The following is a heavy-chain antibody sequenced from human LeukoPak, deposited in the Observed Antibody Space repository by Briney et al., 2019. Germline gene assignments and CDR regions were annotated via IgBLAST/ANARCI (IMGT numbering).Heavy chain of an antibody. CDR2: ISSSSSYI. V-gene: IGHV3-21*01. Sequence: PGGSLRLSCAASGFTFSSYSMNWVRQAPGKGLEWVSSISSSSSYIYYADSVKGRFTISRDNAKNSLYLQMNSLRAEDTAVYYCARVGYSSSWSRLDAFDIWGQGTMVTVSS. J-gene: IGHJ3*02. D-gene: IGHD6-13*01. CDR1: GFTFSSYS. CDR3: ARVGYSSSWSRLDAFDI.